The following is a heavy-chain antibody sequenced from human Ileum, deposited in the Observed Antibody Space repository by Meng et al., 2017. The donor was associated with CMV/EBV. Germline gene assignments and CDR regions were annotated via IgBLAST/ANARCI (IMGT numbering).Heavy chain of an antibody. V-gene: IGHV3-30-3*01. CDR2: ISDDGSRI. D-gene: IGHD6-6*01. CDR3: SKDQWGGSSTLTGMDV. CDR1: GFTFSNSA. J-gene: IGHJ6*02. Sequence: GWSLRLSCAVSGFTFSNSAMHWVRQAPGKGLEWVSMISDDGSRIYHANSVKGRFTISRDNSKNTLYLQMNSLRTEDTALYYCSKDQWGGSSTLTGMDVWGQGTTVTVSS.